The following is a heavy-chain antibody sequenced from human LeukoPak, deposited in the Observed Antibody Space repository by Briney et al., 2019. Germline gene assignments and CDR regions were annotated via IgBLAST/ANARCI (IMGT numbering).Heavy chain of an antibody. CDR1: GGSITSNSYY. V-gene: IGHV4-39*01. Sequence: SETLSLTCTVSGGSITSNSYYWGWIRQPPGKGLEYIGTVYYGGNTYYNPSLKSRVTISVDTSKNQFSLRLSSVTAADTALYYCARRIRGGWYSFDIWGHGTMVTVSS. D-gene: IGHD2-15*01. CDR3: ARRIRGGWYSFDI. CDR2: VYYGGNT. J-gene: IGHJ3*02.